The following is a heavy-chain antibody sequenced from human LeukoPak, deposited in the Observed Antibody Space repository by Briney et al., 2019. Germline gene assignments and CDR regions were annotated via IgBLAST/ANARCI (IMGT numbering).Heavy chain of an antibody. Sequence: SVNVSRQSSVYILPPKYLHGVRQAPARGRAWVGVINPSCGNTTYSYKLQDRVTMDAETCPLTVYMEMSSLRSEDTVVYYCARGGGPNSRGEDWQLWHYHIDYWGQGTLVTVSS. CDR3: ARGGGPNSRGEDWQLWHYHIDY. D-gene: IGHD5-18*01. V-gene: IGHV1-46*04. CDR1: VYILPPKY. J-gene: IGHJ4*02. CDR2: INPSCGNT.